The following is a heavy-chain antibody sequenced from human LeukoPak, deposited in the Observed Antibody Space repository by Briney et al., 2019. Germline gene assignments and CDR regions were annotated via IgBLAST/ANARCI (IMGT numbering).Heavy chain of an antibody. J-gene: IGHJ5*02. Sequence: SETLSLTCTVSGYSISSGYYWGWIRQPPGKELEWIGSIYHSGSTYYNPSLKSRVTISVDTSKNQFSLKLSSVTAADTAVYFCARAYRSSWYANWFDPWGQGTLVTVSS. CDR1: GYSISSGYY. CDR3: ARAYRSSWYANWFDP. V-gene: IGHV4-38-2*02. D-gene: IGHD6-13*01. CDR2: IYHSGST.